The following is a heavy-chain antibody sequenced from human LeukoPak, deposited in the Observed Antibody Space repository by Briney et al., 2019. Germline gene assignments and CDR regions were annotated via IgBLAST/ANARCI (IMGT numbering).Heavy chain of an antibody. CDR1: GFTFSSYS. D-gene: IGHD6-6*01. J-gene: IGHJ6*03. Sequence: GGSLRLSCAASGFTFSSYSMNWVRQAPGKGLEWVSGINWNGGSTGYADSVKGRFTISRDNAKNSLYLQMNSLRAEDTALYYCARLPFSSSRPHYYYYYMDVWGKGTTVTVSS. CDR2: INWNGGST. CDR3: ARLPFSSSRPHYYYYYMDV. V-gene: IGHV3-20*04.